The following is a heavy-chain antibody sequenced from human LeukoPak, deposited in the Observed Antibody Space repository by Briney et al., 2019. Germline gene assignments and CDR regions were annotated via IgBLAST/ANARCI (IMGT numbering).Heavy chain of an antibody. CDR3: ARSRSSGFDS. D-gene: IGHD1-26*01. Sequence: PGGSLRLSRAASGFTFSSYWMHWVRQAPRKGLVWVSRINGDRSTTSYADSVKGRFTISRDNAKNTLYLQMNSLRVEDTAVYYCARSRSSGFDSWGQGTLVTVSS. J-gene: IGHJ4*02. CDR2: INGDRSTT. V-gene: IGHV3-74*01. CDR1: GFTFSSYW.